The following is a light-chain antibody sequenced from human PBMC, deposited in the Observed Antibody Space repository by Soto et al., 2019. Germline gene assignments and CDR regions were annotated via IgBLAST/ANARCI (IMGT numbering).Light chain of an antibody. Sequence: LRLGLIPTSISASTGDRVHIPLRASQGISSYLAWYQQKPGKAPKLLIYAASTLQSGVPSRFSGSGSGTDFTLTISCLQSEDFATYYCQQYYSYPITFGQGTRLEIK. J-gene: IGKJ5*01. CDR3: QQYYSYPIT. V-gene: IGKV1-8*01. CDR2: AAS. CDR1: QGISSY.